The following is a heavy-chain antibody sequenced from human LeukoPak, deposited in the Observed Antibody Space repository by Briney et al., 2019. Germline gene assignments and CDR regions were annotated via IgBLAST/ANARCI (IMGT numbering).Heavy chain of an antibody. Sequence: ASVKVSCKASGYTFTSYYMHWVRQAPGQGLEWMGIINPSGGSTSYAQKFQGRVTMTRDTSTSTVYMELSSLRSEDTAMYYCARDNPERPFDYWGQGTLVTVSS. CDR2: INPSGGST. CDR3: ARDNPERPFDY. V-gene: IGHV1-46*01. D-gene: IGHD1-1*01. CDR1: GYTFTSYY. J-gene: IGHJ4*02.